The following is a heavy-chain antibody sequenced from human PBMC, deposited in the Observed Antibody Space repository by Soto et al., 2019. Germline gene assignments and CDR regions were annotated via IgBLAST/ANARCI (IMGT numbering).Heavy chain of an antibody. Sequence: ASVKVSCKASGYTFTSYAMHWVRQAPGQRLEWMGWINAGNGNTKYSQKFQGRVTITRDTSASTAYMELSSLRSEDTAVYYCACSDFKSGYAVFLYCLDVWGKGTTVTVSS. CDR1: GYTFTSYA. D-gene: IGHD3-3*01. J-gene: IGHJ6*04. CDR2: INAGNGNT. V-gene: IGHV1-3*01. CDR3: ACSDFKSGYAVFLYCLDV.